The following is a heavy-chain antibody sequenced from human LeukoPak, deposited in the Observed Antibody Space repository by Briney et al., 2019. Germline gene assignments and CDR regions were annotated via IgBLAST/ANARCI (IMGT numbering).Heavy chain of an antibody. Sequence: SCKASGYTFTSYGMHWVRQAPGKGLEWVAVIWYDGSNKYYADSVKGRFTISRDNSKNTLYLQMNSLRAEDTAVYYCAREGASSGPGYYYYGMDVWGQGTTVTVSS. D-gene: IGHD6-19*01. CDR2: IWYDGSNK. V-gene: IGHV3-33*01. J-gene: IGHJ6*02. CDR1: GYTFTSYG. CDR3: AREGASSGPGYYYYGMDV.